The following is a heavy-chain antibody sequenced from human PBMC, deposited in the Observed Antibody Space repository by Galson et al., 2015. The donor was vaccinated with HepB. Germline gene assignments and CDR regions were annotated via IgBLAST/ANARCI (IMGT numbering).Heavy chain of an antibody. CDR3: AKSFYGGSYYVHS. V-gene: IGHV3-23*01. Sequence: SLRLSCAATSGFTFNNYKIHWVRHVPGKGLEWVSLISAGGGETRYADSVKGRFTVSRDNSKNTLYLQMNSLRAEDTAIYYCAKSFYGGSYYVHSWGQGTLGSVSS. J-gene: IGHJ4*02. CDR2: ISAGGGET. D-gene: IGHD1-26*01. CDR1: GFTFNNYK.